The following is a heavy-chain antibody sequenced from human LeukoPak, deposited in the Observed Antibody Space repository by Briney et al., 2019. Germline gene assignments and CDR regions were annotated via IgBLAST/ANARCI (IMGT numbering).Heavy chain of an antibody. CDR3: AKGAAVAGFYYYGLDV. J-gene: IGHJ6*02. Sequence: PGRSLRLSCAASGFTFSSYGMHWVRQAPGKGLEWVAVISYDGSNKYYADSVKGRFTFSRDNSKNTLHLQMNSLRVEDTAVCYCAKGAAVAGFYYYGLDVWGQGTTVTVSS. CDR2: ISYDGSNK. D-gene: IGHD6-19*01. CDR1: GFTFSSYG. V-gene: IGHV3-30*18.